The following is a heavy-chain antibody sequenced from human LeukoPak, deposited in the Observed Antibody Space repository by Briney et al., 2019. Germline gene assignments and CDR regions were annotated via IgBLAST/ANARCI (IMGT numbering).Heavy chain of an antibody. V-gene: IGHV4-4*02. CDR2: IYHSGST. Sequence: SETLSLTCAVSGGSISSSNWWSWVRQPPGKGLEWIGEIYHSGSTNYNPSLKSRVTISVDKSKNQFSLKLSSVTAADTAVYYCAIWAPYYYDSSGYREAFDIWGQGTMVTVSS. CDR1: GGSISSSNW. CDR3: AIWAPYYYDSSGYREAFDI. J-gene: IGHJ3*02. D-gene: IGHD3-22*01.